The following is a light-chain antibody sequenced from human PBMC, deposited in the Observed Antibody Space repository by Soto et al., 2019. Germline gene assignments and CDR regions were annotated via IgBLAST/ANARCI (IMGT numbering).Light chain of an antibody. CDR1: SSDIGGYKY. V-gene: IGLV2-14*01. CDR3: TSYSRYRVLV. CDR2: EVS. Sequence: LTQPASVSGSLGQSITISCTGTSSDIGGYKYVSWYQQHPGKAPKLMIFEVSNRPSGVSDRFSGSNSGNTASLTISGLQAEDEADYYCTSYSRYRVLVFGGGTKVTVL. J-gene: IGLJ3*02.